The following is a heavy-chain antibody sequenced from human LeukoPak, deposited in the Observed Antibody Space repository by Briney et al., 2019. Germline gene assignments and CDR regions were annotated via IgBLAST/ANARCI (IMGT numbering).Heavy chain of an antibody. CDR1: GFTFSSYA. D-gene: IGHD6-19*01. CDR3: AKGARAVAQRSTGYYYYYMDV. J-gene: IGHJ6*03. CDR2: ISGSGGST. Sequence: GGSLRLSCAASGFTFSSYAMSWVRQAPGKGLEWVSAISGSGGSTYYADSVKGRFTISRDNSKNTLYLQMNSLRAEDTAVYYCAKGARAVAQRSTGYYYYYMDVWGKGTTVTVSS. V-gene: IGHV3-23*01.